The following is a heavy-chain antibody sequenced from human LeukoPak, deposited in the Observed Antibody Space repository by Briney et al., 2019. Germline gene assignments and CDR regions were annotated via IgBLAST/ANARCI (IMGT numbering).Heavy chain of an antibody. CDR3: AREAAAGSRRDYYYMDV. J-gene: IGHJ6*03. CDR2: IYHSGST. CDR1: GYSISSGYY. D-gene: IGHD6-13*01. Sequence: SETLSLTCTVSGYSISSGYYWGWIRQPPGEGLEWIGSIYHSGSTYYNPSLKSRVTMSVDTSKNQFSLKLSSVTAADTAVYYCAREAAAGSRRDYYYMDVWGKGTTVTISS. V-gene: IGHV4-38-2*02.